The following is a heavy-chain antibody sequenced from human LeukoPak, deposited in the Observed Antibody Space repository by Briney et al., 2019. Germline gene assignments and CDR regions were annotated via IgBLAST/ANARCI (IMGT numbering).Heavy chain of an antibody. J-gene: IGHJ5*02. V-gene: IGHV4-39*01. CDR1: GGSISSSSYY. CDR3: ASQRREYYYGSGSWLCWFDP. Sequence: PSETLSLTCTVSGGSISSSSYYWGWIRQPPGKGLEWIGSIHYSGSTYYNPSLKSRVTISVDTSKNQFSLKLSSVTAADTAVYYCASQRREYYYGSGSWLCWFDPWGQGTLVTVSS. D-gene: IGHD3-10*01. CDR2: IHYSGST.